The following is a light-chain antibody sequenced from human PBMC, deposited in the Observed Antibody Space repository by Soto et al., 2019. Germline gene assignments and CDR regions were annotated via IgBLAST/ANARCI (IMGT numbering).Light chain of an antibody. J-gene: IGLJ3*02. Sequence: QSALTQPASVSGSPGQSITISCTGTSSDIGSYSYVSWYQHHPGKAPKLMIYDVTDRPSGVSNRFAGSKSGNTASLTISGLRAEDEADYYCTSYTSISTRWVFGGGTKVTVL. CDR2: DVT. CDR3: TSYTSISTRWV. CDR1: SSDIGSYSY. V-gene: IGLV2-14*03.